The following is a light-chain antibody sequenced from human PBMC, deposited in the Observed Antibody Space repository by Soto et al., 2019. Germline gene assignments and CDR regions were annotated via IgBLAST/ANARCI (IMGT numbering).Light chain of an antibody. Sequence: DVQMTQSPATLSASVGDRVTITCRASQSVRSWLAWYQQKPGTAPKLLIFDASRLESGVPSRFSGSASGTEFTLTISSLQPDDFATYYCQQYDNYPLTFGGGTNVDIK. CDR1: QSVRSW. CDR2: DAS. CDR3: QQYDNYPLT. J-gene: IGKJ4*01. V-gene: IGKV1-5*01.